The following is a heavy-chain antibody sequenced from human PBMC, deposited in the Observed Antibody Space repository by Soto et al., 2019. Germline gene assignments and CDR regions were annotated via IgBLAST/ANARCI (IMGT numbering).Heavy chain of an antibody. CDR3: ARLSVAGRPEDAFDI. CDR1: GYTFTSYY. V-gene: IGHV1-46*01. J-gene: IGHJ3*02. CDR2: INPSGGST. Sequence: ASVKVACKASGYTFTSYYMHWVLQAPGQGLEWMGIINPSGGSTSYAQKFQGRVTMTRDTSTSTVYMELSSLGSEDTAVYYCARLSVAGRPEDAFDIWGQGTMVTVSS. D-gene: IGHD6-19*01.